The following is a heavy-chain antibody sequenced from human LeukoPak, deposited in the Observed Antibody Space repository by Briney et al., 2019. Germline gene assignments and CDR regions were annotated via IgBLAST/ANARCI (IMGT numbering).Heavy chain of an antibody. CDR1: GGTFSSYA. CDR2: IIPIFGIA. Sequence: ASVKVSCKASGGTFSSYAISWVRQAPGQGLEWMGRIIPIFGIANYAQNFQGRVTITADKSTSTAYMELSSLRSEDTAVYYCARDSGSYSTYYFDYWGQGTLVTVSS. V-gene: IGHV1-69*04. D-gene: IGHD1-26*01. J-gene: IGHJ4*02. CDR3: ARDSGSYSTYYFDY.